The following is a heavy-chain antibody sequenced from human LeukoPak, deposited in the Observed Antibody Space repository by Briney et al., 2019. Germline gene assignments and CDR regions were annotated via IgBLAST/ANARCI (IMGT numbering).Heavy chain of an antibody. V-gene: IGHV3-74*01. D-gene: IGHD3-10*01. CDR1: GFTFSSYW. J-gene: IGHJ6*02. CDR2: ISTDGSNT. CDR3: VRQAGSGTYYRGFDV. Sequence: GGSLRLSCAASGFTFSSYWMHWVRQGPGKGLVWVSRISTDGSNTNYADSVKGRFTFSRDNAENTLYLQMNSLRAEDTAVYYCVRQAGSGTYYRGFDVWGQGTTVTVSS.